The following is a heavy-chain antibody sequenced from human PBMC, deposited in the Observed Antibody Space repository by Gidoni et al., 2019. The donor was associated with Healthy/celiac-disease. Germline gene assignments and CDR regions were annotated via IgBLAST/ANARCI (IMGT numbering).Heavy chain of an antibody. Sequence: QVQLVQSGAEVKKPGSSVQVSCKASGGTFSSYAISWVRQAPGQGLEWMGGIIPIFGTANYEQKFQGRVTITADKSTSTAYMELSSLRSEDTAVYYCARGEVVVVAATLTAEYFQHWGQGTLVTVSS. V-gene: IGHV1-69*06. CDR2: IIPIFGTA. CDR1: GGTFSSYA. CDR3: ARGEVVVVAATLTAEYFQH. J-gene: IGHJ1*01. D-gene: IGHD2-15*01.